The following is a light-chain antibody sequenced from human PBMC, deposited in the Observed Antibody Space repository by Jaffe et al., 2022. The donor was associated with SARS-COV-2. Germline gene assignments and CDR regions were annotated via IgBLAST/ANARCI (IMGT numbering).Light chain of an antibody. CDR2: GVS. CDR1: QSVSSSY. Sequence: EIVLTQSPGTLSLSPGQRATLSCRASQSVSSSYLAWYQQKPGQAPRVLIYGVSSRATGIPDRFSGSGSGTDFTLTISRLEPEDFAVYYCQQYGSSPWTFGQGTKVEIK. J-gene: IGKJ1*01. V-gene: IGKV3-20*01. CDR3: QQYGSSPWT.